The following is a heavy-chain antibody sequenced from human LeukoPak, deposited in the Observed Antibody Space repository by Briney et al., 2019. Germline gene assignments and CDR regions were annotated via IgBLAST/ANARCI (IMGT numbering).Heavy chain of an antibody. CDR1: GFTFGGYG. D-gene: IGHD1-14*01. CDR3: TRYHNDHIDS. Sequence: GGSLRLSCAGSGFTFGGYGMHWFRQTPGKGLEWVAVIAYDGSRAFYADSVKGRFTISRDNSKNTMSVQMDDLRAEDTAVYYCTRYHNDHIDSWGQLTLVTVST. V-gene: IGHV3-33*01. CDR2: IAYDGSRA. J-gene: IGHJ4*02.